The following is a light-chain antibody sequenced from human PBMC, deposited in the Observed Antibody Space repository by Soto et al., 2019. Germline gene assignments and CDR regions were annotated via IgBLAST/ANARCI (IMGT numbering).Light chain of an antibody. CDR3: QHYGSSLPIT. J-gene: IGKJ5*01. V-gene: IGKV3-20*01. CDR1: QTISITY. CDR2: GAF. Sequence: EIVLTQSPGTLSLSPGERATLSCRASQTISITYLAWYQQKPGQSPRLLIYGAFTRATGFPARFSGSGSGTDFTLTITSLQSEDFAVYSCQHYGSSLPITFGQGTRLE.